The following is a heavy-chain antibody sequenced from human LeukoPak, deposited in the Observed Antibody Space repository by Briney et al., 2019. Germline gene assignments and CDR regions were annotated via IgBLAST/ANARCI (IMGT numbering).Heavy chain of an antibody. Sequence: PSETLSLTCTVSGGSISSYYWSWIRQPPGKGLEWIGEINHGGSTNYNPSLKSRVTISVDTSKNQFSLKLSSVTAADTAVYYCASGWLQASFDYWGQGTLVTVSS. CDR3: ASGWLQASFDY. J-gene: IGHJ4*02. D-gene: IGHD5-24*01. V-gene: IGHV4-34*01. CDR1: GGSISSYY. CDR2: INHGGST.